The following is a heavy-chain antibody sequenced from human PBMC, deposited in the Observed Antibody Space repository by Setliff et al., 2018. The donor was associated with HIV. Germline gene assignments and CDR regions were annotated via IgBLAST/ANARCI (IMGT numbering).Heavy chain of an antibody. Sequence: ASVKVSCKASGYTFSSYDINWVRQATGQGLEWMGWMNPNSGNTGYAQKFQGRVTMTRNTSISTAYMELSSLRSEDTAIYYCAKEYHTAATGTRVANYFDYWGQGTLVTVSS. D-gene: IGHD6-13*01. CDR2: MNPNSGNT. CDR3: AKEYHTAATGTRVANYFDY. CDR1: GYTFSSYD. J-gene: IGHJ4*02. V-gene: IGHV1-8*01.